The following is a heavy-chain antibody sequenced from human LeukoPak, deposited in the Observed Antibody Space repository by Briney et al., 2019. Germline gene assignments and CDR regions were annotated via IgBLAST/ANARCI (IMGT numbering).Heavy chain of an antibody. V-gene: IGHV4-4*07. CDR2: IYTSGST. CDR1: GGSISSYY. CDR3: ARDEYSSSWDYYYYYMDV. Sequence: SETLSLTCTVSGGSISSYYWSWIRQPAGKGLEWIGRIYTSGSTNYNPSLKSRVTISVDKSKNQSSLKLSSVTAADTAVYYCARDEYSSSWDYYYYYMDVWGKGTTVTVSS. D-gene: IGHD6-13*01. J-gene: IGHJ6*03.